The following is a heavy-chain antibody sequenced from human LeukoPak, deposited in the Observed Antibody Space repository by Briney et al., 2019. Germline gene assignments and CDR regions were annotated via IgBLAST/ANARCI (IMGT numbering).Heavy chain of an antibody. D-gene: IGHD3-10*01. CDR3: ARGPRLLWFGESFFDY. Sequence: SETLSLTCTVSGDSINNYYGSWIRQTPAKGLEWIGYMSYSGRSDYCPSLKSRVTMSIDTSKNQFSLRMTSVTAADTGVYYCARGPRLLWFGESFFDYWGQGTLVTVSS. J-gene: IGHJ4*02. CDR2: MSYSGRS. CDR1: GDSINNYY. V-gene: IGHV4-59*01.